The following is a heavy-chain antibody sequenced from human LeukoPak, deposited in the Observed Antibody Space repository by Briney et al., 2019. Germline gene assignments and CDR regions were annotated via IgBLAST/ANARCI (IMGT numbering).Heavy chain of an antibody. CDR3: ARGLAISAAGDALDI. CDR2: INHSGST. J-gene: IGHJ3*02. Sequence: KPSETLSLTCAVYGGSFSGYYWSWIRQPPGQGLEWIGEINHSGSTNYNPSLKSRVTISVDTSKNQFSLKLSSVTAADTDGYYCARGLAISAAGDALDIWGQGTMVTVSS. CDR1: GGSFSGYY. V-gene: IGHV4-34*01. D-gene: IGHD6-13*01.